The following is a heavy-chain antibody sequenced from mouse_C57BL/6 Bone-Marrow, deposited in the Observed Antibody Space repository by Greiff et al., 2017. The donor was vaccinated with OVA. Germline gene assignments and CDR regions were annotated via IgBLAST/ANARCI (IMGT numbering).Heavy chain of an antibody. CDR1: GYTFTSYW. V-gene: IGHV1-50*01. CDR3: ARYYYSKEGFDY. CDR2: IDPSDSYT. Sequence: VQLQQPGAELVKPGASVKLSCKASGYTFTSYWMQWVKQRPGQGLEWIGEIDPSDSYTNYNQKFKGKATLTVDTSSSTAYMQLSSLTSEDSAVYYCARYYYSKEGFDYWGQGTTLTVSS. J-gene: IGHJ2*01. D-gene: IGHD2-5*01.